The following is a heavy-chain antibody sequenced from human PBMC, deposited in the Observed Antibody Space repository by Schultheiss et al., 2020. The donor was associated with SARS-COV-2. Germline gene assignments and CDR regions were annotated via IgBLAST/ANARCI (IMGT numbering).Heavy chain of an antibody. V-gene: IGHV3-30-3*01. CDR2: ISYDGSNK. J-gene: IGHJ6*02. CDR3: ASSGSYDGMDV. CDR1: GFTFSSYW. D-gene: IGHD1-26*01. Sequence: GGSLRLSCAASGFTFSSYWMSWVRQAPGKGLEWVAVISYDGSNKYYADSVKGRFTISRDNSKNTLYLQMNSLKTEDTAVYYCASSGSYDGMDVWGQGTTVTVSS.